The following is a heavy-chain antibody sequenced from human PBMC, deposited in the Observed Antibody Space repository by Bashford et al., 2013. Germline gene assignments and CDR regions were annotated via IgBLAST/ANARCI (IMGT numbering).Heavy chain of an antibody. Sequence: SETLSLTCTVSGDSLSDHYWVWLRQPPGKALECIGYISYSGNTNYFPSLKSRVTISRDTSKSQVSLKLKSVTAADTAVYYCATKDHTSFLDPWGPGESWSPSPQ. CDR2: ISYSGNT. D-gene: IGHD3-16*01. V-gene: IGHV4-59*11. CDR1: GDSLSDHY. J-gene: IGHJ5*02. CDR3: ATKDHTSFLDP.